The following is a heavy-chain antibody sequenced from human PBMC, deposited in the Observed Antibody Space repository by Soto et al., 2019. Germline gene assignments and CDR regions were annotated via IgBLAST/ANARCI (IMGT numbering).Heavy chain of an antibody. D-gene: IGHD3-3*01. J-gene: IGHJ4*02. CDR3: ARDWTPPEDYFDY. CDR2: ISSSGSTI. V-gene: IGHV3-11*01. Sequence: GGSLRLSCAASGFTFSDYYMSWIRQAPGKGLEWVSYISSSGSTIYYADSVKGRFTISRDNAKNSLYLQMNSLRAEDTAVYYCARDWTPPEDYFDYWGQGTLVTVSS. CDR1: GFTFSDYY.